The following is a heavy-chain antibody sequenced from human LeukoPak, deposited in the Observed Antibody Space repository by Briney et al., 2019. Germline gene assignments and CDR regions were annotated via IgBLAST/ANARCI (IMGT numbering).Heavy chain of an antibody. V-gene: IGHV4-39*01. CDR2: IYYSGIT. D-gene: IGHD6-19*01. CDR1: GGSISSSSYY. CDR3: ASDAVAGTSL. Sequence: MASETLSLTCTVSGGSISSSSYYWGWIRQPPGKGLEWIGSIYYSGITYYNPSLKSRVTISVDTSKNQFSLKLSSVTAADTAVYYCASDAVAGTSLWGQGTLVTVSS. J-gene: IGHJ4*02.